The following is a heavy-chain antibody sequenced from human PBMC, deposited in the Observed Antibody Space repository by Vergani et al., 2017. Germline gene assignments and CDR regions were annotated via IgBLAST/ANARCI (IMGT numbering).Heavy chain of an antibody. J-gene: IGHJ4*02. CDR3: VRDIKGFDS. CDR1: GFRFSSYG. CDR2: IWYDGSNK. V-gene: IGHV3-33*01. Sequence: QVQLVESGGGVVQPGRSLRLSCAASGFRFSSYGMNWVRQAPGKGLEWVAVIWYDGSNKYYADSVKGRFTISRDNSQNTVNLQMNSLRVDDTAVYYCVRDIKGFDSWGQGTLVTVSS.